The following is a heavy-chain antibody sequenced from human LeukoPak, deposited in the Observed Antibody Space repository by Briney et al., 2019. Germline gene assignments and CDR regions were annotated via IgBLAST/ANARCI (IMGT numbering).Heavy chain of an antibody. CDR1: GYSFTSYW. Sequence: GESLKISCKGSGYSFTSYWIGWVRQMPGKGLEWMGIIYPGDSDTRYSPSFQGQVTISADKSISTAYLQWSSLKASDTAVYYCARPRAQHPPHFDYWGQGTLVTVSS. J-gene: IGHJ4*02. CDR3: ARPRAQHPPHFDY. D-gene: IGHD6-13*01. V-gene: IGHV5-51*01. CDR2: IYPGDSDT.